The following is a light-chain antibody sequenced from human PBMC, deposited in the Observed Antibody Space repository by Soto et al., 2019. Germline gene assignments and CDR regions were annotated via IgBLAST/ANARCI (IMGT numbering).Light chain of an antibody. Sequence: QSVLTQTPSASGTPGQTVTISCSGSRSNIGNNAVSCYQQLPGAAPKLLIYNNNQRPSGVPDRFSGSKSGTSASLAISGLQSEDEADDYCDTWDASLNARGVFGGGTKLTVL. V-gene: IGLV1-44*01. J-gene: IGLJ3*02. CDR3: DTWDASLNARGV. CDR1: RSNIGNNA. CDR2: NNN.